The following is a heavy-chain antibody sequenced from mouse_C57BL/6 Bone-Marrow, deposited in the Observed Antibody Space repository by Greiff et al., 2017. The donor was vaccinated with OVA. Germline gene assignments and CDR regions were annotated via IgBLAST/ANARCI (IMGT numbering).Heavy chain of an antibody. CDR3: ARSPIYYYGSSYDWYFDV. CDR2: IYPGDGDT. D-gene: IGHD1-1*01. V-gene: IGHV1-82*01. Sequence: VQLQQSGPELVKPGASVKISCKASGYAFSSSWMNWVKQRPGKGLEWIGRIYPGDGDTNYNGKFKGKATLTADKSSSTAYMQLSSLTSEDSAFYFCARSPIYYYGSSYDWYFDVWGTGTTVTVSS. J-gene: IGHJ1*03. CDR1: GYAFSSSW.